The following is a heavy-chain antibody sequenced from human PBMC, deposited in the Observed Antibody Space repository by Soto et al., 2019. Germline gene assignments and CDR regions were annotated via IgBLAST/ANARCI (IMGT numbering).Heavy chain of an antibody. D-gene: IGHD6-6*01. CDR3: ARAGEGSASWRTNNWFDP. V-gene: IGHV3-53*01. CDR2: IYSGGST. Sequence: GGSLRLSCAASGFTVSSNYMSWVRQAPGKGLEWVSVIYSGGSTYYADSVKGRFTISRDNSKNTLYLQMNSLRAEDTAVYYCARAGEGSASWRTNNWFDPWGQGTLVTVCS. J-gene: IGHJ5*02. CDR1: GFTVSSNY.